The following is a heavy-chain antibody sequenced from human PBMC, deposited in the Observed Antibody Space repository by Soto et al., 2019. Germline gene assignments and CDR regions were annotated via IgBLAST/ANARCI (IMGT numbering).Heavy chain of an antibody. Sequence: SETLSLTCAVYGESFSGYIWTWIRQTPGKGLQWIGQINHSGSASYNPSLKSRVTISVHTSKNQFSLGLSSVTAADTAVYYCAGFPVNPGRDSSPIFDSRGQGTLVTVSS. CDR2: INHSGSA. D-gene: IGHD3-22*01. CDR1: GESFSGYI. J-gene: IGHJ4*02. CDR3: AGFPVNPGRDSSPIFDS. V-gene: IGHV4-34*01.